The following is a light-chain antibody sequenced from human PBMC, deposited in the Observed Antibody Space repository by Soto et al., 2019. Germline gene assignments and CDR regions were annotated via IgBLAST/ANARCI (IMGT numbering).Light chain of an antibody. CDR3: QQRSNWPPIT. V-gene: IGKV3D-20*02. Sequence: EIILTQSPDTLSLSPGERATLSCRASQTVSSNYLAWCQQRPGQAPRLLIYGASTRAAGIPDRFSGSGFGTDFTLTISSLEPEDFAVYYCQQRSNWPPITFGQGTRLEIK. CDR1: QTVSSNY. CDR2: GAS. J-gene: IGKJ5*01.